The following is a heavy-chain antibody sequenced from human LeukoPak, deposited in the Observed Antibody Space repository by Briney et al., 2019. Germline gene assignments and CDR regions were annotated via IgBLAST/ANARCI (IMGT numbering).Heavy chain of an antibody. CDR3: ARDFRSDYGDYVGLYY. V-gene: IGHV1-2*06. CDR2: INPNSGGT. CDR1: GYTFTGYY. Sequence: ASVKVSCKASGYTFTGYYMHWVRQAPGQGLEWMGRINPNSGGTNYAQKFQGRVTMTRDTSISTAYMELSRLRSDDTAVYYCARDFRSDYGDYVGLYYWGQGTLVTVSS. D-gene: IGHD4-17*01. J-gene: IGHJ4*02.